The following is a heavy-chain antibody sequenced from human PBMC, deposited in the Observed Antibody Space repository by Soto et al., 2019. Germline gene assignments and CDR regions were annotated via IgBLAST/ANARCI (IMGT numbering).Heavy chain of an antibody. Sequence: SETPSPPCTVSGGSLSSYYWAWFRQPPGKGMEWIGYILYSGGTNYNPSLKSRVTISVDTSKNQISLKLSSVTAADTAVYYCARAVYCTTANCWDAFHYYNIDVWGQGTAVTASS. CDR3: ARAVYCTTANCWDAFHYYNIDV. V-gene: IGHV4-59*01. CDR1: GGSLSSYY. CDR2: ILYSGGT. J-gene: IGHJ6*02. D-gene: IGHD2-2*01.